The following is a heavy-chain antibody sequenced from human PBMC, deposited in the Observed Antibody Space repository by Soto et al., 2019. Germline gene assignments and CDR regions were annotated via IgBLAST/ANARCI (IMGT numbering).Heavy chain of an antibody. CDR2: INYSGST. CDR1: GGSISSYY. J-gene: IGHJ4*02. V-gene: IGHV4-59*01. Sequence: SETLSLTCTVSGGSISSYYWSWIRQPPGKGLEWIGYINYSGSTKYNPSLKSRVTISIDTSKNQFSLKLSSVTAADTAVYFCARQVSYFDHWGQGTLVTV. CDR3: ARQVSYFDH. D-gene: IGHD3-10*01.